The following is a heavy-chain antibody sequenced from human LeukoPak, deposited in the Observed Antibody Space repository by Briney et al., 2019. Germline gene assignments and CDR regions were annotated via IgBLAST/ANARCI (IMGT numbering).Heavy chain of an antibody. D-gene: IGHD1-1*01. Sequence: GGSLRLSCSASGFTFSSYAMHWVRQAPGKGLEYVSAISSNGGSTYYADSVKGRFIISRDNSKNTLYLQMSSLRAEDTAVYYCVIISVWNDFDYWGQGTLVTVSS. CDR3: VIISVWNDFDY. V-gene: IGHV3-64D*06. CDR1: GFTFSSYA. CDR2: ISSNGGST. J-gene: IGHJ4*02.